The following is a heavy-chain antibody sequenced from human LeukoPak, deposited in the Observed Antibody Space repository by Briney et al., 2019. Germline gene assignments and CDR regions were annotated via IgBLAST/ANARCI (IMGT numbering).Heavy chain of an antibody. CDR1: XFNFSNXX. D-gene: IGHD1-26*01. CDR2: ITGXXXXX. V-gene: IGHV3-21*01. CDR3: VPSATDY. J-gene: IGHJ4*02. Sequence: GGSLRLSCAAXXFNFSNXXXXXXXXXXXXGXDWVATITGXXXXXXXXESVXXXXXIXRDNAKXSLYLQMNSLRVEDTGVYYCVPSATDYWGQGTLVTVSS.